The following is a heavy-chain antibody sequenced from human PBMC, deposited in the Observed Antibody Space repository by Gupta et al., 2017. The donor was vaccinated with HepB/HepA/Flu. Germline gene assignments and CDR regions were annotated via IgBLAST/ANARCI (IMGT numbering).Heavy chain of an antibody. V-gene: IGHV4-34*01. J-gene: IGHJ5*02. CDR2: INNSGRT. D-gene: IGHD6-25*01. CDR3: AKVLPKDSSGSKKWFAP. Sequence: QVQLQQWGAGLLKPSETLSLTCAVYGGSFSGYYWSWIRQPPGKGLEGIGEINNSGRTKYKTSRKRRVTISVETSKNHVSQKLSAVTAAETVVENCAKVLPKDSSGSKKWFAPGSQGTMVTVYS. CDR1: GGSFSGYY.